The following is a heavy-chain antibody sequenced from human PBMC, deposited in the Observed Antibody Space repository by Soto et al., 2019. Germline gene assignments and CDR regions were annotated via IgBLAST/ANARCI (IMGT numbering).Heavy chain of an antibody. J-gene: IGHJ6*02. D-gene: IGHD4-4*01. CDR2: INPNSGGT. V-gene: IGHV1-2*04. CDR1: GYTFTSYD. Sequence: ASVKVSCKASGYTFTSYDINWVRQAPGQGLEWMGWINPNSGGTNYAQKFQGWVTMTRDTSISTAYMELSRLRSDDTAVYYCARGMATITYYGMDVWGQGTTVTVSS. CDR3: ARGMATITYYGMDV.